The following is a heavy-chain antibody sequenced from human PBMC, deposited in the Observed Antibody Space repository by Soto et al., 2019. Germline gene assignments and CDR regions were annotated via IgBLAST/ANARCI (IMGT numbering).Heavy chain of an antibody. V-gene: IGHV1-69*12. CDR1: GGTFISSA. CDR2: IIPLFRTP. CDR3: ARDKGRQQLGGNYYYITDS. J-gene: IGHJ6*02. D-gene: IGHD3-3*02. Sequence: QVQLVQSGAEVKKPGSSVKVSCKASGGTFISSAFSWVRQAPGQGLEWMGGIIPLFRTPDYGQRFQGRVTITADESAGTVYMELRGLRSEDTAVYFCARDKGRQQLGGNYYYITDSWGQGTTVTVSS.